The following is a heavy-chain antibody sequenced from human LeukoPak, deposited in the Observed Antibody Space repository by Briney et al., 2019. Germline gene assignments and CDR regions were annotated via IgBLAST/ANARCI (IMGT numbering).Heavy chain of an antibody. D-gene: IGHD4-23*01. CDR1: GGSFSGYY. V-gene: IGHV4-34*01. CDR3: VRRVRWFTAYFDY. J-gene: IGHJ4*02. Sequence: PSETLSLTCAVYGGSFSGYYWSWIRQPPGKGLEWIGEINHSGSTNYNPSLKSRVTISVDTSKNQFSLKLSSVTAADTAVYYCVRRVRWFTAYFDYWGQGTLVTVSS. CDR2: INHSGST.